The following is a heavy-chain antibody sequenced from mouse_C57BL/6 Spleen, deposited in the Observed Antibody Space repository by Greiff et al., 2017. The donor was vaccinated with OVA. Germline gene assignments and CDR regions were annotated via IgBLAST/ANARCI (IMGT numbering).Heavy chain of an antibody. J-gene: IGHJ3*01. D-gene: IGHD2-3*01. CDR2: IYPGDGDT. CDR3: ARSTDAWFAY. V-gene: IGHV1-82*01. Sequence: VQLQQSGPELVKPGASVKISCKASGYAFGSSWMNWVKQRPGKGLEWIGRIYPGDGDTNYNGKFKGKATLTADKSSSTAYMQLSSLTSEDSAVYFCARSTDAWFAYWGQGTLVTVSA. CDR1: GYAFGSSW.